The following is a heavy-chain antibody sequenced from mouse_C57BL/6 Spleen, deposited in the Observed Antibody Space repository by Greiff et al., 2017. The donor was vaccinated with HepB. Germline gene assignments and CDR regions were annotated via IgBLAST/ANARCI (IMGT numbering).Heavy chain of an antibody. CDR2: ISSGSSTI. Sequence: EVKVEESGGGLVKPGGSLKLSCAASGFTFSDYGMHWVRQAPEKGLEWVAYISSGSSTIYYADTVKGRFTISRDNAKNTLFLQMTSLRSEDTAMYYCARSYYSNLDYAMDYWGQGTSVTVSS. V-gene: IGHV5-17*01. D-gene: IGHD2-5*01. CDR3: ARSYYSNLDYAMDY. J-gene: IGHJ4*01. CDR1: GFTFSDYG.